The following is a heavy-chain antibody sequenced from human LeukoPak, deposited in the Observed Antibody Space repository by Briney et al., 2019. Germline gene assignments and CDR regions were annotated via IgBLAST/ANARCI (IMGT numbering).Heavy chain of an antibody. Sequence: ASVKVSCKASGGTFSSYAISWVRQAPGQGLEWMGGIIPIFGTANYAQKFQGRVTITTDESTSTAYMELSSLRSEDTAVYYCARKKGAVDAFDIWGQGTMVIVSS. V-gene: IGHV1-69*05. CDR1: GGTFSSYA. CDR3: ARKKGAVDAFDI. CDR2: IIPIFGTA. D-gene: IGHD1-26*01. J-gene: IGHJ3*02.